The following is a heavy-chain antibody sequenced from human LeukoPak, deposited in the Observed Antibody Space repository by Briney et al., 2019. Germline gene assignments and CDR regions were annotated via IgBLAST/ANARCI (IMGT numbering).Heavy chain of an antibody. CDR3: AREMRLPHNEILIDRRAFDI. Sequence: WGSLRLSCAASGFDFSIFVLHWVRQAPGKGLEWVATISHNAHFTNYADSVKGRFTVSRDNSKNMLHLQMDSLRAKETAVYYCAREMRLPHNEILIDRRAFDIWGQGTMVTVSS. CDR1: GFDFSIFV. CDR2: ISHNAHFT. D-gene: IGHD3-9*01. J-gene: IGHJ3*02. V-gene: IGHV3-30*04.